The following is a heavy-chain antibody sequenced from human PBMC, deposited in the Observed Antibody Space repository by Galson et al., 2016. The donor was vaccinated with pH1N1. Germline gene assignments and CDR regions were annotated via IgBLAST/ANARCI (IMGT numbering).Heavy chain of an antibody. V-gene: IGHV3-21*01. D-gene: IGHD6-13*01. Sequence: SLRLSCAASGFIFTGYSMNWVRQAPGKGLEWVSSISGGSFHIYYADSVKGRFSIPRDNAKNSLFLQMNSLRAEDTAVYYCARAIAAAGSLWGQGTMVTVSS. CDR3: ARAIAAAGSL. J-gene: IGHJ4*02. CDR1: GFIFTGYS. CDR2: ISGGSFHI.